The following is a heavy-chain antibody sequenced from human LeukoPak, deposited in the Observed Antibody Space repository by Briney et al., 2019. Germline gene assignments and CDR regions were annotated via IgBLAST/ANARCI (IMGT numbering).Heavy chain of an antibody. D-gene: IGHD6-6*01. V-gene: IGHV1-2*02. CDR3: ARLSIAARHRDDY. CDR2: INPNSGGT. CDR1: GYTFTSYD. Sequence: ASVKVSCKASGYTFTSYDINWVRQATGQGLEWMGWINPNSGGTNYAQKFQGRVTMTRDTSISTAYMELSRLRSDDTAVYYCARLSIAARHRDDYWGQGTLVTVSS. J-gene: IGHJ4*02.